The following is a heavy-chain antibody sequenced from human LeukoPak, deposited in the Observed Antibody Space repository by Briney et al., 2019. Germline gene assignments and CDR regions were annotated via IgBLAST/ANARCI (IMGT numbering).Heavy chain of an antibody. CDR1: GGSISSSNW. Sequence: SGTLSLTCAVSGGSISSSNWWSWVRRPPGKGLEWLGEISHSGSTNYNPSLKSRVTISVDKSKNQFSLKLSSVTAADTAVYYCARAVAGTSGRFSLDYWGQGTLVTVSS. CDR3: ARAVAGTSGRFSLDY. J-gene: IGHJ4*02. D-gene: IGHD6-19*01. CDR2: ISHSGST. V-gene: IGHV4-4*02.